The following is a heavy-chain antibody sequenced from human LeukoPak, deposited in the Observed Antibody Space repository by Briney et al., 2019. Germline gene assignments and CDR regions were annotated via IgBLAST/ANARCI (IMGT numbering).Heavy chain of an antibody. J-gene: IGHJ4*02. V-gene: IGHV3-23*01. D-gene: IGHD3-22*01. CDR2: ISGSGGST. Sequence: GGSLRLSCAASGFTFSSYAMSWVRQAPGKGLEWVSAISGSGGSTYYADSVKGRFTISRDNPKNTLYLQMNSLRAEDTAVYYCAKVALNYDSSGYYLHWGQGTLVTVSS. CDR1: GFTFSSYA. CDR3: AKVALNYDSSGYYLH.